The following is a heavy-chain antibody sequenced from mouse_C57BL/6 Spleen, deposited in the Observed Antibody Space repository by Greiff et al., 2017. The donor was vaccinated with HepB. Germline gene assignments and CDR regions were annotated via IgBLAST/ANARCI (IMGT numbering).Heavy chain of an antibody. D-gene: IGHD2-3*01. CDR3: ARYDGSPYWYFDV. CDR1: GYTFTSYW. V-gene: IGHV1-72*01. J-gene: IGHJ1*03. Sequence: QVQLKQPGAELVKPGASVKLSCKASGYTFTSYWMHWVKQRPGRGLEWIGRIDPNSGGTKYNEKFKSKATLTVDKPSSTAYMQLSSLTSEDSAVYYCARYDGSPYWYFDVWGTGTTVTVSS. CDR2: IDPNSGGT.